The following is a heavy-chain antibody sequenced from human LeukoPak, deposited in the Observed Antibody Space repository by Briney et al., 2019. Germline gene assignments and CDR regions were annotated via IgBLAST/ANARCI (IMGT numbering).Heavy chain of an antibody. CDR2: IWHDGSNK. CDR3: ARYSGSGIPFDY. Sequence: GGSLRLSCAASGFTFSSYGMHWVRQAPGKGLEWVAFIWHDGSNKDYGNSVKGRFTISRDNSKNTVHLQMNSLRAEDTAVYYCARYSGSGIPFDYWGQGTQVTVSS. D-gene: IGHD1-26*01. CDR1: GFTFSSYG. V-gene: IGHV3-33*01. J-gene: IGHJ4*02.